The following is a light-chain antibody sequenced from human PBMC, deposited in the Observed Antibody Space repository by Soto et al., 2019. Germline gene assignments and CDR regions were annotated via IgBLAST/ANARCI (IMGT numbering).Light chain of an antibody. V-gene: IGLV2-14*01. CDR3: CSYTTSNTFV. CDR2: HVT. CDR1: SSDVGAYNY. Sequence: QPVLTQPAPVSGSHGQSSTLSCSGTSSDVGAYNYVSWYQQYPGKAPKLMIYHVTDRPSGVSNRFSGSKSGNTASLTISGLQAEDEADYYCCSYTTSNTFVFGTGTKVTVL. J-gene: IGLJ1*01.